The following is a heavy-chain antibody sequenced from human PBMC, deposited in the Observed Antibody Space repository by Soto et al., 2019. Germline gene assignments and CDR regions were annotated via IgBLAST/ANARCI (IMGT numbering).Heavy chain of an antibody. D-gene: IGHD2-15*01. CDR1: GFTFSSHA. CDR2: ISGSGDNT. J-gene: IGHJ4*02. CDR3: AKTWSVLAATPNFDD. V-gene: IGHV3-23*01. Sequence: GGSLRLSCAASGFTFSSHAMSWVRQAPGKGLEWVSTISGSGDNTFYADSVQGRFTISRDNSKNTLYLQMNSLRAEDTAVYYCAKTWSVLAATPNFDDWGQGTLVTVSS.